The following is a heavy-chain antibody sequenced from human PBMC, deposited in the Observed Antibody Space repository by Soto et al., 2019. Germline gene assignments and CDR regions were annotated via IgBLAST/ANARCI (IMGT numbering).Heavy chain of an antibody. CDR3: ARGGKRGNHFYGLHV. D-gene: IGHD1-26*01. CDR2: FYPGDSDT. J-gene: IGHJ6*02. CDR1: GYSFTTYW. V-gene: IGHV5-51*01. Sequence: GESLKISCVGSGYSFTTYWVAWVRQMPGKGLEWMGIFYPGDSDTRYSPSFQGQVTISADKSISTAYLQWSSLKASDTAMYYCARGGKRGNHFYGLHVWGQGTTVTVYS.